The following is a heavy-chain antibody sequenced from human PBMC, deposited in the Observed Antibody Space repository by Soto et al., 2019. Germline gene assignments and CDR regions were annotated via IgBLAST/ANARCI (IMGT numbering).Heavy chain of an antibody. D-gene: IGHD6-13*01. J-gene: IGHJ4*02. Sequence: GESLKMSCAGSGYSCTIYCIGWVRQMSGEGLDWMGIIYPCDSDTRYSPSFQGQVTISADKSISTAYLQWSSLKASDTAMYYCARNKHPHSSSWTPHFDYWGQGTLVTVSS. CDR1: GYSCTIYC. CDR2: IYPCDSDT. V-gene: IGHV5-51*01. CDR3: ARNKHPHSSSWTPHFDY.